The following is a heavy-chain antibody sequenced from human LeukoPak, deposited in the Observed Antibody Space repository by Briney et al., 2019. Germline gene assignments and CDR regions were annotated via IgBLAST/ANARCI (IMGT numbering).Heavy chain of an antibody. CDR2: ISSSSTYI. CDR1: GFTFSSYS. CDR3: ARVRSFGDYVDACDI. D-gene: IGHD4-17*01. Sequence: GGSLRLSCAASGFTFSSYSMNWVRQAPGKGLEWVSSISSSSTYIYYADSMKGRFTISRDNAKNSLYLQMNSLRAEDTAVYYCARVRSFGDYVDACDIWGQGTVVTVSS. J-gene: IGHJ3*02. V-gene: IGHV3-21*01.